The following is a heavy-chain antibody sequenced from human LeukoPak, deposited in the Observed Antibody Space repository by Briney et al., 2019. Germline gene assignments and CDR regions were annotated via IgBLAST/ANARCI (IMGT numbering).Heavy chain of an antibody. Sequence: GGSLRLSCAASGFTLSSNYMTWVRQAPGKGLEWVSVIHKSAITYYADTVKGRFTISRDNSKNMLYLQMNSLRAEDTAVYYCARSLRVRGVPDYMDVWGKGTTVTVSS. D-gene: IGHD3-10*01. CDR1: GFTLSSNY. CDR3: ARSLRVRGVPDYMDV. V-gene: IGHV3-53*01. CDR2: IHKSAIT. J-gene: IGHJ6*03.